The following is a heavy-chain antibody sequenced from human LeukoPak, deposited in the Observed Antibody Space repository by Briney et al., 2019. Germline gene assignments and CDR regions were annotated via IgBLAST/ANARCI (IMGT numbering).Heavy chain of an antibody. J-gene: IGHJ4*02. CDR2: IYPGDSDT. CDR1: GYSFTSYW. CDR3: ARTYYYDSSGFRLDY. V-gene: IGHV5-51*01. D-gene: IGHD3-22*01. Sequence: GESLKISCKGSGYSFTSYWIGWVRQMPGKGLDWMGIIYPGDSDTRYSPSFQGQVTISADKSISTAYLQWSSLKASDTAMYYCARTYYYDSSGFRLDYWGQGTLVTVSS.